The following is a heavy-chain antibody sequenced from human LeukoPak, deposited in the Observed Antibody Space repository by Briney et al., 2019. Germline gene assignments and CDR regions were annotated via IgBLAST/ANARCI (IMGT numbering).Heavy chain of an antibody. Sequence: GEXLKISFKGSGYSFTSDWIGWVGPRPGKGVEWMGIIYPGDSDTRYSRSFKGQVTISDDKSKSTTYLQWRSREASGTARYYCITGGSGSFYNSFDYWGQGTLVIVSS. CDR2: IYPGDSDT. CDR3: ITGGSGSFYNSFDY. D-gene: IGHD3-10*01. J-gene: IGHJ4*02. V-gene: IGHV5-51*01. CDR1: GYSFTSDW.